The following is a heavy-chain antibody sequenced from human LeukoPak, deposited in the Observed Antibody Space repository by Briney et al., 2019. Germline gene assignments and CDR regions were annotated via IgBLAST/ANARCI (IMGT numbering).Heavy chain of an antibody. CDR2: ISSSGSTI. CDR1: GFTFSSYE. CDR3: ARPELPGWSVFFDF. D-gene: IGHD2-15*01. Sequence: GGSLRLSCAASGFTFSSYEMNWVRQAPGKGLEWVSYISSSGSTIYYADSVKGRFTISRDNAKKSLYLQMNSLRAEDTAVYYCARPELPGWSVFFDFWGQGTLVTVSS. V-gene: IGHV3-48*03. J-gene: IGHJ4*02.